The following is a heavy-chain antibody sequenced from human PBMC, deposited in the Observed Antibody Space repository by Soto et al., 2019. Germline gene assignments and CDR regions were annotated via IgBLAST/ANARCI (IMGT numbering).Heavy chain of an antibody. CDR1: GFTFSSYW. V-gene: IGHV3-7*03. CDR3: ARTHNYDFWSGYYRGNAFVI. Sequence: GGSLRLSCAASGFTFSSYWMSWVRQAPGKGLEWVANIKQDGSEKYYVDSVKGRFTISRDNAKNSLYLQMNSLRVDDTAVYYCARTHNYDFWSGYYRGNAFVIWGQGTMVTVSS. D-gene: IGHD3-3*01. J-gene: IGHJ3*02. CDR2: IKQDGSEK.